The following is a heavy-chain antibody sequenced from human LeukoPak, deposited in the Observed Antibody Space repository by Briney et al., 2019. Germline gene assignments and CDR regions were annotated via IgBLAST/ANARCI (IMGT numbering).Heavy chain of an antibody. Sequence: GGSLRLSCAASGFTFSSYEMNWVRQAPGKGLEWVSYISSSGSTIYYADSVKGRSTISRDNAKNSLYLQMNSLRAEDTAVYYCARAVWDSSGHLFDYWGQGTLVTVSS. CDR2: ISSSGSTI. CDR1: GFTFSSYE. V-gene: IGHV3-48*03. D-gene: IGHD3-22*01. J-gene: IGHJ4*02. CDR3: ARAVWDSSGHLFDY.